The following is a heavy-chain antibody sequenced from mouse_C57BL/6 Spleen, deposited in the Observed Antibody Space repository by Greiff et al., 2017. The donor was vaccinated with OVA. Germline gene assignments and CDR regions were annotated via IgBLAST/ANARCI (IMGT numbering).Heavy chain of an antibody. CDR1: GYAFSSYW. V-gene: IGHV1-80*01. J-gene: IGHJ3*01. CDR2: IYPGDGAT. CDR3: AREGYDYDDVWFAY. D-gene: IGHD2-4*01. Sequence: VQLQQSGAELVKPGASVKISCTASGYAFSSYWMNWVKQRPGKGLEWIGQIYPGDGATNYNGKFKGKATLTADKSSSTDYMQLSSLTSEDSAVYFCAREGYDYDDVWFAYWGQGTLVTVSA.